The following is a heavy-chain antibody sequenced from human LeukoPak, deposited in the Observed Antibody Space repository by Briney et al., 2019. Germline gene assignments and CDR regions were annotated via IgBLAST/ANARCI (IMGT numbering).Heavy chain of an antibody. Sequence: GSVKVFCKAFGYTFTGYYMHWVRKAPGQGLEGMGWINPNSGGTNYAQKFQGRVTRTRDTSISTAYMELSRLRSDDTAVYYCARHYACWSSYSWGQGTLVTVSS. CDR3: ARHYACWSSYS. D-gene: IGHD3-3*01. CDR2: INPNSGGT. CDR1: GYTFTGYY. J-gene: IGHJ4*02. V-gene: IGHV1-2*02.